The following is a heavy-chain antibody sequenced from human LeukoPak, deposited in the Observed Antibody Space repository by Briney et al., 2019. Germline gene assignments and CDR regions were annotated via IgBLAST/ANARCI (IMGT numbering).Heavy chain of an antibody. Sequence: ASVKVSCKASGYSFTSYYMHWVRQAPGQGLEWMGIINPSGGSTSYAQKFQGRVTMTRDMSTSTVYMELSSLRSEDTAVYYCAREGQLWSHFDYWGQGTLVTVSS. CDR3: AREGQLWSHFDY. CDR2: INPSGGST. D-gene: IGHD5-18*01. CDR1: GYSFTSYY. V-gene: IGHV1-46*01. J-gene: IGHJ4*02.